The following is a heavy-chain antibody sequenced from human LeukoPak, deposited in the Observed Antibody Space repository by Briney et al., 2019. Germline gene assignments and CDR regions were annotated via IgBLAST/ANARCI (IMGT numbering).Heavy chain of an antibody. J-gene: IGHJ4*02. CDR2: IHYSGST. CDR3: ARDRALAYGGNPFDY. V-gene: IGHV4-59*11. Sequence: SETLSLTCSVSGGAISSHYWSWIPQPPGKGLEWIGYIHYSGSTNYNPSLKSRVTISVDTSKNQFSLKLRSVTAADTAVYYCARDRALAYGGNPFDYWGQGTLVTVSS. CDR1: GGAISSHY. D-gene: IGHD4-23*01.